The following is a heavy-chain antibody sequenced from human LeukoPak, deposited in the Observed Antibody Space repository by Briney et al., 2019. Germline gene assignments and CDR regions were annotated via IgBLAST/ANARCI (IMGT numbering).Heavy chain of an antibody. CDR1: GFTFSSYS. Sequence: GGSLRLSCAASGFTFSSYSMNWVRQAPGKGLEWVSYISSSSSTIYYADSVKGRFTISRDNAKNSLYLQMNSLRAEDTAVYYCARASEGDTIQLWPLDYWGQGTLVTVSS. V-gene: IGHV3-48*01. CDR2: ISSSSSTI. D-gene: IGHD5-18*01. J-gene: IGHJ4*02. CDR3: ARASEGDTIQLWPLDY.